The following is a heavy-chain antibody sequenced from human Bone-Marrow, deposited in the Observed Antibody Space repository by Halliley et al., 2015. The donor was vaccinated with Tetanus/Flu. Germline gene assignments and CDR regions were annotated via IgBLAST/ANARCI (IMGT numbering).Heavy chain of an antibody. CDR3: ARGHRVSNGWGTYYIYGMDA. CDR2: IIPYGNI. CDR1: GGSFGDSGYY. V-gene: IGHV4-34*01. D-gene: IGHD6-19*01. J-gene: IGHJ6*02. Sequence: TLSLTCAVYGGSFGDSGYYWNWCRQPPGKGLEWIGEIIPYGNINYNQSLQSRVTISVDTSKNQFSLKLSSVSAADTAVYYCARGHRVSNGWGTYYIYGMDAWGQGAAVSVSS.